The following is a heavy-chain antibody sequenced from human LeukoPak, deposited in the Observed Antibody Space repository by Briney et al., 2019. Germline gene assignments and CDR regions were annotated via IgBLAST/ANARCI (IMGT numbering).Heavy chain of an antibody. CDR1: GGSISSYY. J-gene: IGHJ5*02. CDR2: IYYSGST. D-gene: IGHD2-2*01. V-gene: IGHV4-59*01. CDR3: ARIHQLLFVNWFDP. Sequence: ASETLSLTCTVSGGSISSYYWSWIRQPPGKGLEWIGYIYYSGSTNYNPSLKSRVTISVDTSKNQFSLKLSSVTAADTAVYYCARIHQLLFVNWFDPWGQGTLVTVSS.